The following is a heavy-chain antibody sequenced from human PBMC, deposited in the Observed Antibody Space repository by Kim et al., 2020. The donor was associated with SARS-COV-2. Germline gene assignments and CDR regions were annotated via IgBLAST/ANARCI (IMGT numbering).Heavy chain of an antibody. J-gene: IGHJ4*01. CDR2: INPSGGST. D-gene: IGHD3-22*01. CDR3: ARGDYYDSSGRGGGSPSDFEL. Sequence: ASVKVSCKASGYTFTSYYMHWVRQAPGQGLEWMGIINPSGGSTSYAQKFQGRVTMTRDTSTSTVYMELSSLRSEDTAVYYCARGDYYDSSGRGGGSPSDFELWGQGTLVTVSS. CDR1: GYTFTSYY. V-gene: IGHV1-46*01.